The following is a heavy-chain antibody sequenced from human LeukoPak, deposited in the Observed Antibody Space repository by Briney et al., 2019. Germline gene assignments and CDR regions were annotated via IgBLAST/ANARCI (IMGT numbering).Heavy chain of an antibody. CDR2: INHSGST. D-gene: IGHD3-3*01. Sequence: SETLSLTCAVYGGSFSGYYWSWIRQPPGKGLEWIGEINHSGSTNYNPSLKSRVTISVDTSKNQFSLKLSSVTAADTAVYYCARVASSITIFGVVIPKCYFDYWGQGTLVTVSS. CDR3: ARVASSITIFGVVIPKCYFDY. J-gene: IGHJ4*02. CDR1: GGSFSGYY. V-gene: IGHV4-34*01.